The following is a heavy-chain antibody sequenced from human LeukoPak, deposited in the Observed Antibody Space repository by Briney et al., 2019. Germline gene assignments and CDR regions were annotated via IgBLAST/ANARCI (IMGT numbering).Heavy chain of an antibody. CDR2: ISGSGGST. CDR3: AKVEWLFLFAFDI. V-gene: IGHV3-23*01. D-gene: IGHD3-3*01. Sequence: GGSLRLSCAASGFTFSSYAMSWVRQAPGKGLEWVSDISGSGGSTYYADSVKGRFTISRDNSKNTLYLQMNSLRAEDTAVYYCAKVEWLFLFAFDIWGQGTMVTVSS. J-gene: IGHJ3*02. CDR1: GFTFSSYA.